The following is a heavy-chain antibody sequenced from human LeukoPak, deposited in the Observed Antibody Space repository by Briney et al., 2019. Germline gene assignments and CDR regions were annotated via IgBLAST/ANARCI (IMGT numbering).Heavy chain of an antibody. D-gene: IGHD1-26*01. CDR1: GVTFSSYS. J-gene: IGHJ4*02. Sequence: GGSLRLSCGASGVTFSSYSMNWGRQGPGKGLGWGSYISSSSSTIYYADSVKGRFTISRDNAKNSLYLQMNSLRAEDTALYYCAKGYRLQWELGGYFDYWGQGTLVTVSS. V-gene: IGHV3-48*04. CDR2: ISSSSSTI. CDR3: AKGYRLQWELGGYFDY.